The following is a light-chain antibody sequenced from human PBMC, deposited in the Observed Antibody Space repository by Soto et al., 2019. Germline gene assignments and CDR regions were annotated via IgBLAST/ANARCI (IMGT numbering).Light chain of an antibody. V-gene: IGKV1-5*01. CDR3: QQYDSYSSGQ. CDR2: DAS. Sequence: DIQMTHSPSTLSASVGDIVTITCRASQTINSWLAWYQQKPGKAPKVLIFDASSLKTGVPSRFSGSGSGTEFTLTISNLQPDDFATYYCQQYDSYSSGQFGQGTKVDI. J-gene: IGKJ1*01. CDR1: QTINSW.